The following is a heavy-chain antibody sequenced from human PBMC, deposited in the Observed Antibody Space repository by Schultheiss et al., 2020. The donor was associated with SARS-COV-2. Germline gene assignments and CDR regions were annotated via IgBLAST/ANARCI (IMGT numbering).Heavy chain of an antibody. CDR3: ARNYCSSTSCFEFDY. CDR1: GGSFSGYY. V-gene: IGHV4-34*01. D-gene: IGHD2-2*01. Sequence: SETLSLTCAVYGGSFSGYYWSWIRQPPGKGLEWIGEINHSGSTNYNPSLKSRVTISVDTSKNQFSLKLSSVTAADTAVYYCARNYCSSTSCFEFDYWGQGTLVTVSS. J-gene: IGHJ4*02. CDR2: INHSGST.